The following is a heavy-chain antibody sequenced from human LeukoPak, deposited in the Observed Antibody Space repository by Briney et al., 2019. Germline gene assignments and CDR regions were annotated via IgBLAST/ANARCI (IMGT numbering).Heavy chain of an antibody. J-gene: IGHJ4*02. CDR1: GFSFSGHW. D-gene: IGHD6-6*01. CDR2: ISPTGSTT. Sequence: GGSLRLTCTASGFSFSGHWMHWARQLPGKGLVWVSRISPTGSTTSYADSVKGRFTVSRDNAKNTLYLQVNNLRAEDTAVYYCARGPNSNWSGLDFWGQGTLLTVSS. CDR3: ARGPNSNWSGLDF. V-gene: IGHV3-74*01.